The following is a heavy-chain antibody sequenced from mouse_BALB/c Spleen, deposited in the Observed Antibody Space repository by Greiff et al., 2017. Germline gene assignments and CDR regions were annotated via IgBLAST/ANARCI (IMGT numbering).Heavy chain of an antibody. J-gene: IGHJ4*01. V-gene: IGHV1-26*01. CDR3: ASIHYYGYDYAMDY. CDR1: GYSFTGYY. CDR2: VNPNNGGT. Sequence: EVQLVESGPDLVKPGASVKISCTASGYSFTGYYMHWVKQSHGKSLEWIGRVNPNNGGTSYNQKFKGKAILTVDTSSSTAYMELRSLTSEDSAVYYCASIHYYGYDYAMDYWGQGTSVTVSS. D-gene: IGHD1-2*01.